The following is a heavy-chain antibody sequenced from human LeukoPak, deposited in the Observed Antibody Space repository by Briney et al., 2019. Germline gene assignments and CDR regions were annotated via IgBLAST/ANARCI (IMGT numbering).Heavy chain of an antibody. CDR3: ARDKNPPITMVRGFDY. CDR1: GYTFTGYY. D-gene: IGHD3-10*01. CDR2: INPNSGGT. J-gene: IGHJ4*02. Sequence: GASVKVSCKASGYTFTGYYMHWVRQAPGKGLEWMGWINPNSGGTNYAQKFQGRVTMTRDTSISTAYMELSRLRSDDTAVYYCARDKNPPITMVRGFDYWGQGTLVTVSS. V-gene: IGHV1-2*02.